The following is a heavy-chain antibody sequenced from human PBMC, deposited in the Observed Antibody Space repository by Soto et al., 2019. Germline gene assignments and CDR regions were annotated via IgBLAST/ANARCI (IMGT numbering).Heavy chain of an antibody. CDR1: GYAFTCYY. D-gene: IGHD6-6*01. Sequence: SSAKVSCRASGYAFTCYYMHWVRQAPGQGLERMGWINPNSGGTNYAQKFQGRVTMTRDTSISTAYMELSRLRSDDTAVYYCARGSIAARSHRYYYYYGMDVWGQGTTVTVPS. CDR2: INPNSGGT. CDR3: ARGSIAARSHRYYYYYGMDV. V-gene: IGHV1-2*02. J-gene: IGHJ6*02.